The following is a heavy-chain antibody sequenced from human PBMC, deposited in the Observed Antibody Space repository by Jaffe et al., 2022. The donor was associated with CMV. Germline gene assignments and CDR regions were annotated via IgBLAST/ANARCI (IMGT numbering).Heavy chain of an antibody. Sequence: EVQLVESGGGLVKPGGSLRLSCAASGFTFSDYTMTWVRQAPGKGLEWVSSISSTGSYTYYTDSLKGRFTISRDNAKSSLYLQMNSLRVEDTAVYYCARDASRRVPTDYWGQGTLVTVSS. J-gene: IGHJ4*02. CDR3: ARDASRRVPTDY. V-gene: IGHV3-21*01. CDR1: GFTFSDYT. CDR2: ISSTGSYT.